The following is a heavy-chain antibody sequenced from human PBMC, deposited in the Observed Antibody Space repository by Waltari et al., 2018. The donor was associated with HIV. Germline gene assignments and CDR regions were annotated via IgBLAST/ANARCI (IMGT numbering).Heavy chain of an antibody. J-gene: IGHJ2*01. CDR3: TVGSPDYWYFHL. V-gene: IGHV3-73*01. D-gene: IGHD6-19*01. CDR1: GFSFSDTG. CDR2: RSSRRHNCAP. Sequence: VQLLESGGGLVPPGASLTLSCTASGFSFSDTGLHWVSQAPGKSPEWVGRRSSRRHNCAPIYAWSREGRFNITRHDAENTTFLHLSNLKVEDTAIYFCTVGSPDYWYFHLWGRGTLVTVSS.